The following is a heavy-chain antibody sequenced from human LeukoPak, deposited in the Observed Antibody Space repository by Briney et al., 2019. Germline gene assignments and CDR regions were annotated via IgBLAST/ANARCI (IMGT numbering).Heavy chain of an antibody. Sequence: SETLSLTCAVYGGSFSGYYWSWIRQPPGKGLEWIGEINHSGSTNYNPSLKSRVTISVDTSKNQFSLKLSSVTAADTAVYYCARPKEKYSYGRGFDYWGQGTLVTVSS. CDR3: ARPKEKYSYGRGFDY. D-gene: IGHD5-18*01. J-gene: IGHJ4*02. CDR2: INHSGST. CDR1: GGSFSGYY. V-gene: IGHV4-34*01.